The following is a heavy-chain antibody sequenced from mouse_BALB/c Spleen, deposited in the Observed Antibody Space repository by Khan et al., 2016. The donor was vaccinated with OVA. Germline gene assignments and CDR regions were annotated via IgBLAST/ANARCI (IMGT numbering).Heavy chain of an antibody. CDR1: GFTFSNYG. CDR2: INSNGGST. V-gene: IGHV5-6-3*01. D-gene: IGHD2-3*01. CDR3: SRGGYYETYFDY. J-gene: IGHJ2*01. Sequence: EVELVESGGGLVQPGGSLQLSCVASGFTFSNYGMSWVRQTPDKRLELVATINSNGGSTYYPDSVKGRFTISRDNGQNTLYLQMSSLRSEDTGMXYCSRGGYYETYFDYWGQGTTLTVSS.